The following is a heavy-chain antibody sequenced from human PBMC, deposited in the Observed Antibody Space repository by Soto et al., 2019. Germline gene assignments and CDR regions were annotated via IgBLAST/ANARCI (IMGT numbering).Heavy chain of an antibody. CDR2: IYTSGST. J-gene: IGHJ5*02. V-gene: IGHV4-4*07. CDR3: ARDWVGATPLGPDWFDP. D-gene: IGHD1-26*01. CDR1: GGSISSYY. Sequence: QVQLQESGPGLVKPSETLSLTCTVSGGSISSYYWSWIRQPAGKGLEGIGRIYTSGSTNYNPSLMSRVTMSVDTAKNQFSLKLSSVTAADTAVYYCARDWVGATPLGPDWFDPWGQGTLVTVSS.